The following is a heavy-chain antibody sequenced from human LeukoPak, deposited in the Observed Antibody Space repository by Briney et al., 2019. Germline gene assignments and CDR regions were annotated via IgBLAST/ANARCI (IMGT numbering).Heavy chain of an antibody. CDR3: AKVRLGEVGGRGFDD. D-gene: IGHD2-21*01. J-gene: IGHJ4*02. Sequence: GGSLRLSCAASGVTLRNYAMTWIRQAPGKGLQWVSVISGDGESTYYADSVRGRFTISRDNSKNTLYLQMNSLRAEDTAVYYCAKVRLGEVGGRGFDDWGQGTLVTVSS. CDR2: ISGDGEST. CDR1: GVTLRNYA. V-gene: IGHV3-23*01.